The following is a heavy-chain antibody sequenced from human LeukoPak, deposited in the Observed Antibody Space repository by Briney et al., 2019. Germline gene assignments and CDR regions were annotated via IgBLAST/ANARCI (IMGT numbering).Heavy chain of an antibody. CDR2: ISGSGGST. CDR1: GFTFSSYA. CDR3: AKGGSFELGGHQYYLDY. Sequence: PGGSLRLSCAASGFTFSSYAMSWVRQAPGKGLEWVSAISGSGGSTYYADSVKGRFTISRDNSKNTLYLQMNSLRAEDTAVYYCAKGGSFELGGHQYYLDYWGQGTLVTVSS. J-gene: IGHJ4*02. D-gene: IGHD3/OR15-3a*01. V-gene: IGHV3-23*01.